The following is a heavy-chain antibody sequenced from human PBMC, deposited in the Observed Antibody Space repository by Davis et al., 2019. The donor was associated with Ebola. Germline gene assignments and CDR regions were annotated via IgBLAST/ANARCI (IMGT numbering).Heavy chain of an antibody. V-gene: IGHV3-30*03. CDR2: ISSHGQVT. CDR1: GFTFNHAW. D-gene: IGHD6-19*01. J-gene: IGHJ4*02. Sequence: PGGSLRLSCTASGFTFNHAWMSWVRQAPGKGLEWVAVISSHGQVTYYADSVKGRFTISRDNSKDSLYVQMNSLRTEDTAVYYCAREGGYCSDPNNCPPALAFDFWGQGTLVTVSS. CDR3: AREGGYCSDPNNCPPALAFDF.